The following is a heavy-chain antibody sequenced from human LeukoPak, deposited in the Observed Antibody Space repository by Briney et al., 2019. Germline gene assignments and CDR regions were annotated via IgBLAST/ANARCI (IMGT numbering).Heavy chain of an antibody. V-gene: IGHV3-74*01. CDR2: IYVDGRTT. Sequence: GGSLRLSCATSGFTFSTYSMHWVRQPPGKGLVWVSRIYVDGRTTNYADSVKGRYTISRDNAKNTVYLEVNSLSVEDTATYYCIRDFRSADLWGQGTLVTVTS. J-gene: IGHJ5*02. CDR3: IRDFRSADL. CDR1: GFTFSTYS.